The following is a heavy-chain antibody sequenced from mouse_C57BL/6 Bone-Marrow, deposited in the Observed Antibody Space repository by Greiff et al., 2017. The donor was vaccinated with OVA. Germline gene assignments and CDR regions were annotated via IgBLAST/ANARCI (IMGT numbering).Heavy chain of an antibody. Sequence: QVQLKQSGPELVKPGASVKISCKASGYTFTDYYINWVKQRPGQGLEWIGWIFPGSGSTYYNEKFKGKATLTVDKSSSTAYMLLSSLTSEDSAVYFCARSEYSNYFSWFAYWGQGTLVTVSA. CDR2: IFPGSGST. V-gene: IGHV1-75*01. J-gene: IGHJ3*01. CDR1: GYTFTDYY. D-gene: IGHD2-5*01. CDR3: ARSEYSNYFSWFAY.